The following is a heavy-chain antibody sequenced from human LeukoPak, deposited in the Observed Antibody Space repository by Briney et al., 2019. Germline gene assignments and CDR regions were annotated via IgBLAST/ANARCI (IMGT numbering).Heavy chain of an antibody. V-gene: IGHV3-48*03. CDR3: ARAAVLLWFGELSNPDY. CDR1: GFTFSSYE. CDR2: ISSSGSTI. Sequence: GGSLRLSCAASGFTFSSYEMNWVRQAPGKGLEWVSYISSSGSTIYYADSVKGRFTISRDNAKNSLYLQMNSLRAEDTAVYYCARAAVLLWFGELSNPDYWGQGTLVTVSS. D-gene: IGHD3-10*01. J-gene: IGHJ4*02.